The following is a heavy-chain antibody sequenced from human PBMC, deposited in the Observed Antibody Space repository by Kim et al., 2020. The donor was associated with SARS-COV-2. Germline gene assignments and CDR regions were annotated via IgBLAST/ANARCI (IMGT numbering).Heavy chain of an antibody. J-gene: IGHJ6*02. CDR1: GYTFTSYG. CDR3: ARDRRQGGSGSYYGPGVRYGMDV. D-gene: IGHD3-10*01. V-gene: IGHV1-18*01. CDR2: ISAYNGNT. Sequence: ASVKVSCKASGYTFTSYGISWVRQAPGQGLEWMGWISAYNGNTNYAQKLQGRVTMTTDTSTSTAYMELRSLRSDDTAVYYCARDRRQGGSGSYYGPGVRYGMDVWGQGTTVTVSS.